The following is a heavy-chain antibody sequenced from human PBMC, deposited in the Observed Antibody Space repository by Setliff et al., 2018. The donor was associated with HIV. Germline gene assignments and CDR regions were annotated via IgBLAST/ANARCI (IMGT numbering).Heavy chain of an antibody. Sequence: PSETLSLTCTVSGGSISSGSYYWSWIRQPAGKGLEWIGRIYTSGSANYNPSLKSRVTISVDTSKNQFSLKLSSVTAADTAVYYCARRHTPVQLERRSTFFDYWGQGTLVTVSS. V-gene: IGHV4-61*02. CDR3: ARRHTPVQLERRSTFFDY. CDR2: IYTSGSA. CDR1: GGSISSGSYY. J-gene: IGHJ4*02. D-gene: IGHD1-1*01.